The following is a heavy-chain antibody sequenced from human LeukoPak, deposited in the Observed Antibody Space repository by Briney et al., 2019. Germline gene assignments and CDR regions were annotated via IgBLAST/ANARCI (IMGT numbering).Heavy chain of an antibody. CDR2: INPSGGST. J-gene: IGHJ4*02. D-gene: IGHD2-8*01. CDR3: ARDNGFLPSETDY. CDR1: GYTFTSYY. V-gene: IGHV1-46*01. Sequence: ASVKVSCKASGYTFTSYYMHWVRQAPGQGLEWMGIINPSGGSTSYAQKFQGRVTMTRDTSISTAYMELSRLRSDDTAVYYCARDNGFLPSETDYWGQGTLVTVSS.